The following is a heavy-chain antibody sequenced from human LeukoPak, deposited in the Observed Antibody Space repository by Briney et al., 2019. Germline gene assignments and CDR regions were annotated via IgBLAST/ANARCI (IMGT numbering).Heavy chain of an antibody. V-gene: IGHV4-39*01. D-gene: IGHD3-10*01. Sequence: SETLSLTCTVSGGSISTSSYYWGWVRQPPGKGLEWIGNIFYSGTTYYNPSLKSRVTISVDTSKNQFSLKLNSVTAADTAVFYCAANSADYNTLGSSYKVWGQGTLVTVSS. J-gene: IGHJ4*02. CDR1: GGSISTSSYY. CDR2: IFYSGTT. CDR3: AANSADYNTLGSSYKV.